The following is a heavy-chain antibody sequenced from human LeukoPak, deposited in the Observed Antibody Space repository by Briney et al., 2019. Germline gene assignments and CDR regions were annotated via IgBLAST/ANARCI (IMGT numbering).Heavy chain of an antibody. Sequence: TFGVKASCRGSLYWRVVGEPSRKKLEWIGEINHSGSTNYNPSLKSRVTISVDTSKNQFSLKLSSVTAADTAVYYCAGPGAARLDYWGQGTLVTVSS. CDR1: ASCRGSLY. J-gene: IGHJ4*02. CDR2: INHSGST. CDR3: AGPGAARLDY. D-gene: IGHD6-6*01. V-gene: IGHV4-34*01.